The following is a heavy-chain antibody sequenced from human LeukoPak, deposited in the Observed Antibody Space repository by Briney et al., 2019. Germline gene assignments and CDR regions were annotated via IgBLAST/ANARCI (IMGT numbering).Heavy chain of an antibody. D-gene: IGHD3-10*01. CDR2: IWYDGSNK. CDR3: AKDRYMGGSAPDY. CDR1: GFTFSSYG. Sequence: PGRSLRLSCAASGFTFSSYGMHWVRQAPGKGLEWVAVIWYDGSNKYYADSVKGRFTISRDNSKNTLYLKMNSLRAEDTAVYYCAKDRYMGGSAPDYWGQGTLVTVSS. J-gene: IGHJ4*02. V-gene: IGHV3-33*06.